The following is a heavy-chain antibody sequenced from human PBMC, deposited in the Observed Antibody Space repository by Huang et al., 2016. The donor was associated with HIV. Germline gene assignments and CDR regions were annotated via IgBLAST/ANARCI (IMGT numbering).Heavy chain of an antibody. CDR2: GGRIAFGGAS. Sequence: VESGGDAVQSGRSLRLSCRGSGFIFNDFAINWFRQSPRKGVEWIGVGGRIAFGGASKSAPSVKDRFSVSRDEAKNVAFLQMENLQVDDTAVYYCSPTGDDYFYYYMDVWGNGTTVIVS. D-gene: IGHD4-17*01. CDR1: GFIFNDFA. V-gene: IGHV3-49*03. CDR3: SPTGDDYFYYYMDV. J-gene: IGHJ6*03.